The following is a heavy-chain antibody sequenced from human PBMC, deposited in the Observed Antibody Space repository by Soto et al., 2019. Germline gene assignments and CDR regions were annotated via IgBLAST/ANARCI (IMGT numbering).Heavy chain of an antibody. J-gene: IGHJ3*02. CDR2: IWYDGSNK. CDR3: ARADVLLWFGESTIDAFDI. CDR1: GFTFSSYG. Sequence: GGSLRLSCAASGFTFSSYGMHWVRQAPGKGLEWVAVIWYDGSNKYYADSVKGRFTISRDNSKNTLYLQMNSLRAEDTAVYYCARADVLLWFGESTIDAFDIWGQGTMVTVSS. V-gene: IGHV3-33*01. D-gene: IGHD3-10*01.